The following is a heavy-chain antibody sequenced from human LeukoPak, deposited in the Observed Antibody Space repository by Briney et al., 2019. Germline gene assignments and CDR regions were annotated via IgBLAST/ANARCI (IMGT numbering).Heavy chain of an antibody. D-gene: IGHD3-10*01. CDR2: ISSSSSYI. Sequence: GGSLRLSCAASGFTFSSYSMNWVHQAPGKGLEWVSSISSSSSYIYYADSVKGRFTISRDNAKNSLYLQMNSLRVEDTAVYYCARDCAVGGFDYWGQGTLVTVSS. CDR1: GFTFSSYS. J-gene: IGHJ4*02. CDR3: ARDCAVGGFDY. V-gene: IGHV3-21*01.